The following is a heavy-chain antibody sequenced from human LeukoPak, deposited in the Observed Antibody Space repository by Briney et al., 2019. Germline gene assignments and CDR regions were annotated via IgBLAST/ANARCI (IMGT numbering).Heavy chain of an antibody. CDR1: GGSVSSGSYY. CDR2: IYYSGST. D-gene: IGHD4-17*01. CDR3: ARSGYGDLYYFDY. V-gene: IGHV4-61*01. Sequence: SETLSLTCTVSGGSVSSGSYYWSWIRQPPGKGLEWIGYIYYSGSTNYNPSLKSRVTISVDTSKNQFSLKLSSVTAADTAVYYCARSGYGDLYYFDYWGQGTLVTVSS. J-gene: IGHJ4*02.